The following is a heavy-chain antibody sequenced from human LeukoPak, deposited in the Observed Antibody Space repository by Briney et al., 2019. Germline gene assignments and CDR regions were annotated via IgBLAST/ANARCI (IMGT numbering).Heavy chain of an antibody. CDR1: GYTFTGYY. Sequence: GASVTVSCKASGYTFTGYYMHWVRQAPGQGLEWMGWINPNSGGTNYEQKFQGRVTMTRDTAMSTAYMELRRLRSDDTAVYYCAREPSGHYYDSSGYSAFGYWGQGPLVTVSS. J-gene: IGHJ4*02. D-gene: IGHD3-22*01. CDR3: AREPSGHYYDSSGYSAFGY. V-gene: IGHV1-2*02. CDR2: INPNSGGT.